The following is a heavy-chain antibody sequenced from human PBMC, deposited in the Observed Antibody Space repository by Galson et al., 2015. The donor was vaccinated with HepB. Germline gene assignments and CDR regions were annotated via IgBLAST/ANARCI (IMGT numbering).Heavy chain of an antibody. V-gene: IGHV3-30-3*01. CDR2: ISYDGSNK. J-gene: IGHJ4*02. Sequence: SLRLSCAASGFTFSSYAMHWVRQAPGKGLEWVAVISYDGSNKYYADSVKGRFTISRDNSKNTLYLQMNSLRAEDTAVYYCARDEGVGWLVSGYWGQGTLVAVSS. D-gene: IGHD6-19*01. CDR1: GFTFSSYA. CDR3: ARDEGVGWLVSGY.